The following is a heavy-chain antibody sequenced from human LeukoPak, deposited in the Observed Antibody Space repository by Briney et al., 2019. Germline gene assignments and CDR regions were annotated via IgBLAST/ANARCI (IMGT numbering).Heavy chain of an antibody. V-gene: IGHV1-18*01. D-gene: IGHD2-2*03. Sequence: ASVKVSCKASGYTFTSYGISWVRQAPGQGLEWMGWISAYNGNTNYAQKLQGGVTMTTDTSTSTAYMELRSLRSDDTAVYYCARDLDIVVVPAAPEGYFQHWGQGTLVTVSS. J-gene: IGHJ1*01. CDR2: ISAYNGNT. CDR1: GYTFTSYG. CDR3: ARDLDIVVVPAAPEGYFQH.